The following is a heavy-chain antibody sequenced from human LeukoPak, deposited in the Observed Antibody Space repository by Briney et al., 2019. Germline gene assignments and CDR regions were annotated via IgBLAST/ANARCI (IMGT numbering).Heavy chain of an antibody. CDR1: GFTFSSYA. J-gene: IGHJ3*02. D-gene: IGHD2-2*01. CDR2: ISGSGGST. V-gene: IGHV3-23*01. CDR3: AKDRWGYCSSTSCPGAFDI. Sequence: PGGSLRLSCAASGFTFSSYAMSWVRQAPGKGLEWVSAISGSGGSTYYADSVKGRFTISRDNSKNTLYLQMNSLRAEDTAVYYCAKDRWGYCSSTSCPGAFDIWGQGTMVTVSS.